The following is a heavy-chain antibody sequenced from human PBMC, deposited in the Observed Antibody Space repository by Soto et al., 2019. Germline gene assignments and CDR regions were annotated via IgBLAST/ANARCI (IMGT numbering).Heavy chain of an antibody. J-gene: IGHJ6*02. Sequence: PVKVSCKASGGTFSSYAISWVRQAPGQGLEWMGGIIPIFGTANYAQKFQGRVTITADESTSTAYMELSSLRSEDTAVYYCARHPPAVYYYGMDVWGQGTTVTVSS. CDR1: GGTFSSYA. V-gene: IGHV1-69*13. CDR3: ARHPPAVYYYGMDV. CDR2: IIPIFGTA.